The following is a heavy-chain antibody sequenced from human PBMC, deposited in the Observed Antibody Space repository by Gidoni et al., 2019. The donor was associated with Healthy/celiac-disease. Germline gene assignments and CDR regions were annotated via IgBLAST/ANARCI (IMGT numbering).Heavy chain of an antibody. CDR3: ARDPRIAAAGTDYYYYYGMDV. Sequence: EVQLVESGGGLVQPGGSLRLSCAASGFTFSRNYMRWVRQAPGKGLEWVSVIYSGGSTYYADSVKGRFTISRDNSKNTLYLQMNSLRAEDTAVYYCARDPRIAAAGTDYYYYYGMDVWGQGTTVTVSS. CDR1: GFTFSRNY. V-gene: IGHV3-66*02. CDR2: IYSGGST. D-gene: IGHD6-13*01. J-gene: IGHJ6*02.